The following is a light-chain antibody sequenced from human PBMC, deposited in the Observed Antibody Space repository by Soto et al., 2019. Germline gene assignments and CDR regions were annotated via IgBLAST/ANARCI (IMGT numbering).Light chain of an antibody. V-gene: IGKV1-8*01. CDR3: QQYYSYPVT. CDR2: AAS. CDR1: QGISSY. Sequence: AIRMTQSPSSLSASTGDRVTITCRASQGISSYLAWYQQKPGKAPKLLIYAASTLQSGVPSRFSGSGSGTDFTPHISCLQSEDFATYYCQQYYSYPVTFRQGTKVEIK. J-gene: IGKJ1*01.